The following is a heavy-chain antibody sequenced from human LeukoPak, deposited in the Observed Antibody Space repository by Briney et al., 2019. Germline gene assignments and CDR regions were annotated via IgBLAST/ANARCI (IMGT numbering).Heavy chain of an antibody. V-gene: IGHV4-39*07. Sequence: SETLSLTCTVSGGSISTNSYYWGWIRQPPGKGLEWIGTLYYSGSAYYNSSLKSRVTISADMSKNQFSLKLSSVTAAGTAVYYCARVKETSRRHDAFDIWGQGTMVTVSS. J-gene: IGHJ3*02. CDR1: GGSISTNSYY. CDR3: ARVKETSRRHDAFDI. CDR2: LYYSGSA.